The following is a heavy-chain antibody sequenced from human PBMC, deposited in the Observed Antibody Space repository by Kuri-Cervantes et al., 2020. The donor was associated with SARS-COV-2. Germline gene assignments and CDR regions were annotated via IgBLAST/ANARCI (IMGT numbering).Heavy chain of an antibody. CDR2: ISYDGSNK. D-gene: IGHD6-6*01. Sequence: GGSLRLSCAASGFTFSSYAMHWVRQAPGKGLEWVAVISYDGSNKYYADSVKGRFTISRDNSKNTLYLQMNSLRAEDTAVYYCASPPAGIAARQLYFDYWGQGTLVTVSS. V-gene: IGHV3-30-3*01. J-gene: IGHJ4*02. CDR1: GFTFSSYA. CDR3: ASPPAGIAARQLYFDY.